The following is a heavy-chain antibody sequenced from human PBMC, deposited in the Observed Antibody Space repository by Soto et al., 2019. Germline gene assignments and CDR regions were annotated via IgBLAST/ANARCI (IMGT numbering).Heavy chain of an antibody. D-gene: IGHD2-2*02. J-gene: IGHJ6*02. CDR2: INPSGSST. Sequence: ASVKVSCKASGYTFTSYYMHWVRQAPGQGLEWMGIINPSGSSTSYAQKFQGRVTMTRDTSTSTVYMELSSLRSEDTAVYYCARGYCSSTSCYTEDYYYYGMDVWGQGTTVTVSS. V-gene: IGHV1-46*01. CDR1: GYTFTSYY. CDR3: ARGYCSSTSCYTEDYYYYGMDV.